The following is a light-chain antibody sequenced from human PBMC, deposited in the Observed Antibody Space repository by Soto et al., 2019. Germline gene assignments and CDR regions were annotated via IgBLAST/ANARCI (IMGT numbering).Light chain of an antibody. CDR3: QSFDSRLSAPV. CDR1: SSNIGSPFD. V-gene: IGLV1-40*01. Sequence: QSVLTQPPSVSGAPGQRVTISCTGNSSNIGSPFDVHWYQHLPGTAPRLLIYANNNRPSGVPDRFSGSKSGTSASLAITGLQGDDEAYSYCQSFDSRLSAPVFGGGTKLTVL. J-gene: IGLJ2*01. CDR2: ANN.